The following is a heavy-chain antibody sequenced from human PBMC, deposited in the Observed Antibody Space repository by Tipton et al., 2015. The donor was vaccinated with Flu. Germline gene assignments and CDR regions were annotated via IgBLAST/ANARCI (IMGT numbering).Heavy chain of an antibody. CDR1: GYTFTSYG. V-gene: IGHV1-18*01. Sequence: QLVQSGAEVKKPGASVKVSCKASGYTFTSYGISWVRQAPGQGLEWMGWISAYNGNTNYAQRLQGRVTMTTDTSTSTAYMELRSLRSDDTAVYYCARCRSVTTVTKGYYYYGMDVWGQGTTVTVSS. J-gene: IGHJ6*02. CDR3: ARCRSVTTVTKGYYYYGMDV. D-gene: IGHD4-17*01. CDR2: ISAYNGNT.